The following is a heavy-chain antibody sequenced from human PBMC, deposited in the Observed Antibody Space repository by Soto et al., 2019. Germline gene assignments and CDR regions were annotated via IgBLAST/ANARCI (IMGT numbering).Heavy chain of an antibody. V-gene: IGHV4-4*07. J-gene: IGHJ4*02. CDR3: ERVAVAGTGTSHFDY. CDR2: IYTSGST. D-gene: IGHD6-19*01. Sequence: TRSLPCTFSVCTISRYYWSWNRQPAGKGLEWRGRIYTSGSTNYNPSLKSRVTMSVDTSKNHFSLKLSYVTAADTAVYYCERVAVAGTGTSHFDYWGQGTLVTVSS. CDR1: VCTISRYY.